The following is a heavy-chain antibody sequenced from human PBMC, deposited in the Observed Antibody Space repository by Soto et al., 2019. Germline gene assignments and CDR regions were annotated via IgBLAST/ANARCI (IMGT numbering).Heavy chain of an antibody. V-gene: IGHV1-18*01. Sequence: GASVKVSCKASGYTFTSYGISWVRQAPGQGLEWMGWISAYNGNTNYAQKLQGRVTMTTDTSTSTAYMELRSLRSDDTAVYYCARDRSRLAIIVVDPFDPWSQGTLVTVSS. CDR3: ARDRSRLAIIVVDPFDP. CDR1: GYTFTSYG. CDR2: ISAYNGNT. D-gene: IGHD3-22*01. J-gene: IGHJ5*02.